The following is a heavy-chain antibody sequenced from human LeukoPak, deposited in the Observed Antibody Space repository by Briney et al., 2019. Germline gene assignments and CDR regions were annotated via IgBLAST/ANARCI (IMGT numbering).Heavy chain of an antibody. Sequence: GGSLRLSCEASGFTFSDYGVHWVRQTPGKGLEWMALISYDAVNEYYADSVKGRFTISRDNSRNTLYLLMNSLRTDDTALYYCARDSRRGSYYDGFDLWGQGTVVTVSS. D-gene: IGHD1-26*01. J-gene: IGHJ3*01. CDR2: ISYDAVNE. CDR1: GFTFSDYG. CDR3: ARDSRRGSYYDGFDL. V-gene: IGHV3-30*03.